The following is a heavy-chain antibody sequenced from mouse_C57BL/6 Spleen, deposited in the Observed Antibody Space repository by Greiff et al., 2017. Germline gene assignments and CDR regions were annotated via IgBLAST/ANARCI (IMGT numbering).Heavy chain of an antibody. CDR1: GFTFSDYG. D-gene: IGHD1-1*01. Sequence: EVKLVESGGGLVKPGGSLKLSCAASGFTFSDYGMHWVRQAPEKGLEWVAYISSGSSTIYYADTVKGRFTISRDNAKNTLFLQMTSLRSEDTAMYYCARIHYGSSYFDYWGQGTTLTVAS. CDR2: ISSGSSTI. CDR3: ARIHYGSSYFDY. J-gene: IGHJ2*01. V-gene: IGHV5-17*01.